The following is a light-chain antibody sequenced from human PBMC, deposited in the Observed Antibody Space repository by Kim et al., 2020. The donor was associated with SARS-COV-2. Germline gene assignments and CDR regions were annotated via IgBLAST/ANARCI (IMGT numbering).Light chain of an antibody. J-gene: IGLJ3*02. Sequence: GQRGTIACSGSSATVGSKTVTWYQHLPGAAPKLLIYSNDQRPSGVPDRFSGSKSGTSASRAISGLQSEDEADYYCATWGDSLGGPVFGGGTQLTVL. CDR2: SND. V-gene: IGLV1-44*01. CDR1: SATVGSKT. CDR3: ATWGDSLGGPV.